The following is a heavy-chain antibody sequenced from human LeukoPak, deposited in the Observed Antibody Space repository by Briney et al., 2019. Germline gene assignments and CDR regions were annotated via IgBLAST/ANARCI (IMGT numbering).Heavy chain of an antibody. V-gene: IGHV1-2*02. J-gene: IGHJ4*02. Sequence: GASVKVSCKASGYTFTGYYMHWVRQAPGQGLEWMGWINPNSGGTNYAQKFQGRVTMTRDTSTSTVYMELSSLRSEDTAVYYCAGSSTSCYAKNWGQGTLVTVSS. CDR2: INPNSGGT. D-gene: IGHD2-2*01. CDR3: AGSSTSCYAKN. CDR1: GYTFTGYY.